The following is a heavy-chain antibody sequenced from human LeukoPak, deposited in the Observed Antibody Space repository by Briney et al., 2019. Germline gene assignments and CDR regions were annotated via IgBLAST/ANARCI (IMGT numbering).Heavy chain of an antibody. CDR2: IYSGGST. Sequence: GGSLRLSCAASGFTVSSNYMSWVRQAPGEGLEWVSVIYSGGSTYYADSVKGRFTISRDNSKNTLYLQMNSLRAEDTAVYYCARDRTAGKAAANLYYYYYGMDVWGQGTTVTVSS. J-gene: IGHJ6*02. V-gene: IGHV3-53*01. CDR1: GFTVSSNY. CDR3: ARDRTAGKAAANLYYYYYGMDV. D-gene: IGHD6-13*01.